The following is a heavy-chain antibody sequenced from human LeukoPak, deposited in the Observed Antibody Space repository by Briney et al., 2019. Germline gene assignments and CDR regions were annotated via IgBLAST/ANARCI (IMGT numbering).Heavy chain of an antibody. D-gene: IGHD7-27*01. Sequence: SETLSLTCIVSSGSISSYFWSWIRQPPGKGLEWIGYVHYSGTTNYNPSLRGRVTISVDTSKNQFSLKLSSVTAADTAVYYCARVLNWGSFNYYFGMDVWGQGTTVTVSS. CDR3: ARVLNWGSFNYYFGMDV. CDR1: SGSISSYF. CDR2: VHYSGTT. J-gene: IGHJ6*02. V-gene: IGHV4-59*01.